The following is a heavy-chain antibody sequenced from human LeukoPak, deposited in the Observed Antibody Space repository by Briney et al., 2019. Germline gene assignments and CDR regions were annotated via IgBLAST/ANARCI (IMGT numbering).Heavy chain of an antibody. CDR2: IIPIFGTA. J-gene: IGHJ4*02. D-gene: IGHD5-24*01. Sequence: GASVKVSCKASGGTFSSYAISWVRQAPGQGLEWMGGIIPIFGTANYAQKFQGRVTITADESTSTAYMELSSLRSEDTAVYYRARDFSDGFDYWGQGTLVTVSS. CDR3: ARDFSDGFDY. CDR1: GGTFSSYA. V-gene: IGHV1-69*13.